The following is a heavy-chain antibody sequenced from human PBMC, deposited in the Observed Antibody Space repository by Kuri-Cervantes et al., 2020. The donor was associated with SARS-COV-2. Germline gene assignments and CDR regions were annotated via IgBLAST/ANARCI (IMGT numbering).Heavy chain of an antibody. CDR2: IYTSGST. D-gene: IGHD3-9*01. J-gene: IGHJ5*02. Sequence: GSLRLSCTVSGGSISSYYWSWIRQPAGKGLEWIGRIYTSGSTNYNPSLKSRVTMSVDTSKNQFSLKLSSVTAADTAVYYCARDTYYDILTGYSPLGFDPWGQGTLVTVSP. CDR1: GGSISSYY. CDR3: ARDTYYDILTGYSPLGFDP. V-gene: IGHV4-4*07.